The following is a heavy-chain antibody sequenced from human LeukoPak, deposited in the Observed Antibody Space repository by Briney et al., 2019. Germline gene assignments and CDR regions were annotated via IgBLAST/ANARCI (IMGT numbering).Heavy chain of an antibody. CDR3: ASNGHYYDSSGLSY. CDR1: GGSISSGSYY. V-gene: IGHV4-61*02. Sequence: SQTLSLTCTVSGGSISSGSYYWSWIRQPAGKGLEWIGCIYTSGSTNYNPSLKSRVTISVDTSKNQFSLKLSSVTAADTAVYYCASNGHYYDSSGLSYWGQGTLVTVSS. CDR2: IYTSGST. D-gene: IGHD3-22*01. J-gene: IGHJ4*02.